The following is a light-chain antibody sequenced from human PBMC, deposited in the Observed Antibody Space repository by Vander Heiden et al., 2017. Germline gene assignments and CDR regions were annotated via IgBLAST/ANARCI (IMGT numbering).Light chain of an antibody. J-gene: IGKJ2*01. Sequence: DIQMTQSPSTLSASVGDRVTITCRASQSISSWLAWYQQKPGKAPKLLIYKASSLESGVPSRSSGSGSGTEFTLTISSLQPDDFATYYCQQYISYSAYTFGQGTKLEIK. V-gene: IGKV1-5*03. CDR1: QSISSW. CDR3: QQYISYSAYT. CDR2: KAS.